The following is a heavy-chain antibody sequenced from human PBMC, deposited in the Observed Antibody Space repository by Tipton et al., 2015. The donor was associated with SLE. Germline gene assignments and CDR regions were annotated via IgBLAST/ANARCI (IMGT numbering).Heavy chain of an antibody. CDR1: GFTFSSYS. CDR3: AEMATDKGGGYWYFDL. D-gene: IGHD5-24*01. J-gene: IGHJ2*01. CDR2: ISSSSSYI. Sequence: SLRLSCAASGFTFSSYSMNWVRQAPGKGLEWVSSISSSSSYIYYADSVKGRFTISRDNAKNSLYLQMNSLRAEDTAVYYCAEMATDKGGGYWYFDLWGRGTLVTVSS. V-gene: IGHV3-21*01.